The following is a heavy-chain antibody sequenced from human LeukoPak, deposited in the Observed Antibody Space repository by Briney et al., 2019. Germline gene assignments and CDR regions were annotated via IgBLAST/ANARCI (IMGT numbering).Heavy chain of an antibody. J-gene: IGHJ4*02. CDR2: ISAYNGNT. Sequence: ASVKVSCKASGYTFTSYGISWVRQAPGQGLEWMGGISAYNGNTNYAQKLQGRVTMTTDTSTSTAYMELRSLRSDDTAVYYCARDGPTYYDFWSGYLYYFDYWGQGTLVTVSS. D-gene: IGHD3-3*01. CDR1: GYTFTSYG. CDR3: ARDGPTYYDFWSGYLYYFDY. V-gene: IGHV1-18*01.